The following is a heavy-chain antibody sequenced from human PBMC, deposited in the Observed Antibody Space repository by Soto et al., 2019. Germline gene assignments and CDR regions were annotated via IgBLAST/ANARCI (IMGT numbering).Heavy chain of an antibody. CDR1: GFTFSSHA. CDR2: ISYDGSKI. J-gene: IGHJ3*02. CDR3: ARDGEDVLRNIPGDAFDI. Sequence: QVQLVESGGGVVQPGRSLRLSCAASGFTFSSHAMHWVRQAPGKGLEWVAVISYDGSKIYYADSVKGRFTISRDNSKNTLYLQVNSLTAEVTAVYFCARDGEDVLRNIPGDAFDIWGQGTMVTVSS. V-gene: IGHV3-30-3*01. D-gene: IGHD3-3*01.